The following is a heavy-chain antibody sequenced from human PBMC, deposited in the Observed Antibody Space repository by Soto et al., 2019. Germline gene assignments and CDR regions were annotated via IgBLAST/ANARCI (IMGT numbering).Heavy chain of an antibody. CDR3: AHRVLHTVFGLVTTTAIYFDF. CDR2: IFWDDDK. Sequence: QITLNESGPTVVRPTETLTLTCRFSGFSLTTSGVGVGWIRQSPGKAPEWLALIFWDDDKRYSASLKSRLTITKDTSKNQVVLTVSNLDPTQTATYYCAHRVLHTVFGLVTTTAIYFDFWGKGTPVAVSS. CDR1: GFSLTTSGVG. J-gene: IGHJ4*02. D-gene: IGHD3-3*01. V-gene: IGHV2-5*02.